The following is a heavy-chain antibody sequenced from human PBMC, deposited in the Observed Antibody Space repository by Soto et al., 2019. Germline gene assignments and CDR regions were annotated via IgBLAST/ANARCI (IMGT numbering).Heavy chain of an antibody. D-gene: IGHD4-17*01. CDR2: IVPILGIA. CDR3: ARAGLRWSTNTYGMDV. Sequence: QVQLVQSGAEVKKPESSVKVSCKAYGGTFSSYTISWVRQAPGQGLERMGRIVPILGIANYAQKFQGRVTITADKSTSTAYMELSSLRSEDTAGYYCARAGLRWSTNTYGMDVWGQGTTVTVSS. J-gene: IGHJ6*02. CDR1: GGTFSSYT. V-gene: IGHV1-69*02.